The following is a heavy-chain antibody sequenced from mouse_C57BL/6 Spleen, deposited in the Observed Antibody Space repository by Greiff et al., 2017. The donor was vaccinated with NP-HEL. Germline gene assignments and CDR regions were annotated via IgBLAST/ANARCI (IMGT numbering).Heavy chain of an antibody. V-gene: IGHV1-64*01. CDR2: IHPNSGST. CDR1: GYTFTSYW. J-gene: IGHJ2*01. CDR3: ARNDYGSSHYFDY. Sequence: VQLQQPGAELVKPGASVKLSCKASGYTFTSYWMHWVKQRPGQGLEWIGMIHPNSGSTNYNEKFKSKATLTVDKSSSTAYMQLSSLTSEDSAVYYCARNDYGSSHYFDYWGQGTTLTVSS. D-gene: IGHD1-1*01.